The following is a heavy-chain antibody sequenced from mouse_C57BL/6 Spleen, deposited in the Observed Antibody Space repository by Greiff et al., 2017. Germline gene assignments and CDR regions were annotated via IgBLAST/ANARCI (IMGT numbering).Heavy chain of an antibody. CDR2: INPGSGGT. CDR1: GYAFTNYL. Sequence: VQLQESGAELVRPGTSVKVSCKASGYAFTNYLIEWVKQRPGQGLEWIGVINPGSGGTNYNEKFKGKATLTADKSSSTAYMQLSSLTSEDSAVYFCASGYYGSSYVWYFDVWGTGTTVTVSS. J-gene: IGHJ1*03. V-gene: IGHV1-54*01. CDR3: ASGYYGSSYVWYFDV. D-gene: IGHD1-1*01.